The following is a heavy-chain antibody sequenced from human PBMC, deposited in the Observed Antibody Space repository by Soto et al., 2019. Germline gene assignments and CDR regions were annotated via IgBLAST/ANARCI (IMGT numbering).Heavy chain of an antibody. CDR1: GDSINNHY. V-gene: IGHV4-59*08. CDR3: AGHLLPHGASYEVGY. CDR2: IYYNGNT. J-gene: IGHJ4*02. D-gene: IGHD3-16*01. Sequence: QVQLKESGPGLVKPSETLSLTCTVSGDSINNHYWNWIRQPPGKGLEWIGYIYYNGNTEYNPSLKSRVTMSVDTSKNQLSLKVTSVTAADTAVYYCAGHLLPHGASYEVGYWGQGTLVTVSS.